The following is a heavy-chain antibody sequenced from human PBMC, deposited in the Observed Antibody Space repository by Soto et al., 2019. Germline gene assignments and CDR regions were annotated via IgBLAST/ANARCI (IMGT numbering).Heavy chain of an antibody. Sequence: EVQLLESGGGLVQPGGSLRLSCAASGFTFSSYAMSWVRQAPGKGLEWVSAISGSGGSTYYADSVKGRFTISRDNSKNTLYLQMNSLRAEDTAVYYCAKVVWGADSSGWYHFDYWGQGPMVTVSS. CDR1: GFTFSSYA. CDR3: AKVVWGADSSGWYHFDY. CDR2: ISGSGGST. J-gene: IGHJ4*02. D-gene: IGHD6-13*01. V-gene: IGHV3-23*01.